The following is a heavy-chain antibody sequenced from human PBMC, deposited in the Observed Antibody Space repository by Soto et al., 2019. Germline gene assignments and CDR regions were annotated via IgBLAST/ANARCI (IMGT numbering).Heavy chain of an antibody. V-gene: IGHV1-2*04. CDR2: IHPHSGAT. D-gene: IGHD2-8*01. J-gene: IGHJ5*02. Sequence: QVQLVQSGAEVKKPGASVKVACEATGYTFTSNYLHWVRQAPGQGLEWMGWIHPHSGATKYAQKFQGWVTMTMDTSISTAYLDLSRLKSNDTAVYYWVREGVGPTDGLFEPWGQGNLVTFSS. CDR1: GYTFTSNY. CDR3: VREGVGPTDGLFEP.